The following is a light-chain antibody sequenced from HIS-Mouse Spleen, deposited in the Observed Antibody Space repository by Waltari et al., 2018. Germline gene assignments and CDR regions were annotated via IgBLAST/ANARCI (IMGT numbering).Light chain of an antibody. Sequence: SYELTQPPSVSVSPGQTARITCSGDALPKNYAYWYQQKSGQAPGLVIYEDSKRPSGIPERFSGSSSGTMATLTISGAQVEDEADYYCYSTDSSGNHRVFGGGTKLTVL. CDR3: YSTDSSGNHRV. J-gene: IGLJ2*01. V-gene: IGLV3-10*01. CDR1: ALPKNY. CDR2: EDS.